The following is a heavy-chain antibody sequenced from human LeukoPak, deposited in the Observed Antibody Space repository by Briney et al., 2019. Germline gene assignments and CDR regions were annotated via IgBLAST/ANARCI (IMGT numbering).Heavy chain of an antibody. V-gene: IGHV3-23*01. J-gene: IGHJ4*02. CDR3: AKVYGSGSYSYFDY. CDR2: ISGSGGST. CDR1: GFTFSSYA. Sequence: GGSLRLSCAASGFTFSSYAMSWVRQAPGKGLEWDSAISGSGGSTYYADSVKGRFTISRDNSKNTLYLQMNSLRAEDTAVYYCAKVYGSGSYSYFDYWGQGTLVTVSS. D-gene: IGHD3-10*01.